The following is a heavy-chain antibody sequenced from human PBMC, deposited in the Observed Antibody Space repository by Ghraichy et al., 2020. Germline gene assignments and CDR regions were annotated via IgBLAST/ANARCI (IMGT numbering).Heavy chain of an antibody. D-gene: IGHD1-26*01. CDR3: ARNKGYSGSRDAFDI. V-gene: IGHV4-30-2*01. J-gene: IGHJ3*02. Sequence: SETLSLTCTVSGGSISSGGYSWSWIRQPPGKGLEWIGYIYHSGSTLYNPSLGSRVTISVDRSKNQFSLKLNSVTAAATAVYYCARNKGYSGSRDAFDIWGQGTMVTVAS. CDR1: GGSISSGGYS. CDR2: IYHSGST.